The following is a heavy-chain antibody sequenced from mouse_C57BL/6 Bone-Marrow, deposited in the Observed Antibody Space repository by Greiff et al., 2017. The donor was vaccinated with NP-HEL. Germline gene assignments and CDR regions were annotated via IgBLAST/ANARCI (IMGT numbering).Heavy chain of an antibody. Sequence: VKLQQPGAELVMPGASVKLSCKASGYTFTSYWMHWVKQRPGQGLEWIGEIDPSDSYTNYNQKFKGKSTLTVDKSSSTAYMQLSSLTSEDSAVYYCARGGRRFAYWGQGTLVTVSA. V-gene: IGHV1-69*01. CDR3: ARGGRRFAY. J-gene: IGHJ3*01. CDR2: IDPSDSYT. CDR1: GYTFTSYW.